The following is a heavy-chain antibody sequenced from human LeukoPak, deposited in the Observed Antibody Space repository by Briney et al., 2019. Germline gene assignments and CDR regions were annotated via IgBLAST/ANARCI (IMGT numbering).Heavy chain of an antibody. J-gene: IGHJ4*02. CDR3: AGDKTTGGWYEFDY. CDR1: GFSFSSYA. V-gene: IGHV3-23*01. Sequence: GGSLRLSCAASGFSFSSYAMNWVRQAPGKGLEWVSSISGRGTKTYYADSVKGRFTIPRDNFKNMLYLQMNSLRAEDTAVYYCAGDKTTGGWYEFDYWGQGTLVTVSS. CDR2: ISGRGTKT. D-gene: IGHD6-19*01.